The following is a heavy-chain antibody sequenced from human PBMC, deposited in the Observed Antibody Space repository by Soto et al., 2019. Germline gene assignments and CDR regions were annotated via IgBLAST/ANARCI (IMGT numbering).Heavy chain of an antibody. D-gene: IGHD6-13*01. Sequence: ASVKVSCKASGYTFTSYGISWVRQAPGQGLEWMGWISAYNGNTNYAQKLQGRVTMTTDTSKNQFSLQLNAVTPEDTAMYYCARIAGASRGNDYWGQGTLVTVSS. J-gene: IGHJ4*02. V-gene: IGHV1-18*01. CDR3: ARIAGASRGNDY. CDR2: ISAYNGNT. CDR1: GYTFTSYG.